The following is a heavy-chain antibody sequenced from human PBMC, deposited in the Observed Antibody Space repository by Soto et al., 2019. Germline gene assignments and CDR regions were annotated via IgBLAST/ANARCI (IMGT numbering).Heavy chain of an antibody. CDR3: ARVIEVRGWFDP. D-gene: IGHD4-4*01. V-gene: IGHV4-34*01. CDR1: GGSFSVHY. CDR2: INHSGST. J-gene: IGHJ5*02. Sequence: PSETLSLTCSFYGGSFSVHYWGWIRQPPGKGLEWIGEINHSGSTNYNPSLKSGVTISVDTSKNQLSLKLSSVTAADTAVYYCARVIEVRGWFDPWGQGTLVTVSS.